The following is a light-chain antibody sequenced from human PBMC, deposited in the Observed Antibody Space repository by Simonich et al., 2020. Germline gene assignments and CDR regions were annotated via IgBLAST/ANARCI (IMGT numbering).Light chain of an antibody. CDR3: CSYAGSSTYVV. J-gene: IGLJ2*01. V-gene: IGLV2-23*01. Sequence: QSALTQPASVSGAPGQSITISCTGTSLDVGSYNLVSWYQQHPGKAPQPMIYECSKRPSGVSNRFSGSKSGNTASLTISGLQAEDEADYYCCSYAGSSTYVVFGGGTKLTVL. CDR1: SLDVGSYNL. CDR2: ECS.